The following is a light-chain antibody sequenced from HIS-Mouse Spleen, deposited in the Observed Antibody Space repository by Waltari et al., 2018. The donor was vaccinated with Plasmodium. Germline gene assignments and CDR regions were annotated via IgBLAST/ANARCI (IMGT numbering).Light chain of an antibody. J-gene: IGLJ3*02. CDR1: ALPKKY. Sequence: SYELTQPPSVSVSPEQTARITCSGDALPKKYAYWYQQKSGQAPVLVIYEDSKRPAGIPERFSGSRSGTMATLTISGAKVEDEADYYCYSTDSSGNHRVFGGGTKLTVL. V-gene: IGLV3-10*01. CDR2: EDS. CDR3: YSTDSSGNHRV.